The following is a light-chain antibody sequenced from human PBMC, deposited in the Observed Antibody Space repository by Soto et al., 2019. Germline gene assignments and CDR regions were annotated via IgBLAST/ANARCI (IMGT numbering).Light chain of an antibody. J-gene: IGLJ1*01. CDR3: NSYKTSSTLV. Sequence: QSALTQPASVSGSPGQSITISCTGTSSDVGSYKYVSWYQQHPGKAPKLMIYDVSNRPSGVSNRFSGSKSGNTASLTISGPRAEDEDDYYCNSYKTSSTLVFGTGTKVTVL. V-gene: IGLV2-14*03. CDR2: DVS. CDR1: SSDVGSYKY.